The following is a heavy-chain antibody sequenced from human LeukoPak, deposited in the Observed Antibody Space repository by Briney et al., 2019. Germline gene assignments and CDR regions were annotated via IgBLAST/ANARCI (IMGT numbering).Heavy chain of an antibody. CDR2: ISSSSTI. CDR1: GFTFSSYS. Sequence: GGSLRLSCAASGFTFSSYSMNWVRQAPGKGLEWVSYISSSSTIYYADSVKGRFTISRDNAKNSLYLQMNSLRAEDTAVYYCARVFGDYYYGMDVWGQGTTVTVSS. D-gene: IGHD3-10*01. CDR3: ARVFGDYYYGMDV. V-gene: IGHV3-48*01. J-gene: IGHJ6*02.